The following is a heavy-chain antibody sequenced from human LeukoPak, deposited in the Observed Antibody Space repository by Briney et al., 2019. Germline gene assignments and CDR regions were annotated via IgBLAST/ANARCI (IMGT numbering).Heavy chain of an antibody. J-gene: IGHJ4*02. Sequence: ASVKVSCKASGGTFISYAISWVRQAPGQGLEWMGGIIPIFGTANYAQKFQGRVTITADESTSTAYMELSSLRSEGTAVYYCARDSGSYYHYWGQGTLVTVSS. D-gene: IGHD1-26*01. CDR2: IIPIFGTA. CDR1: GGTFISYA. CDR3: ARDSGSYYHY. V-gene: IGHV1-69*13.